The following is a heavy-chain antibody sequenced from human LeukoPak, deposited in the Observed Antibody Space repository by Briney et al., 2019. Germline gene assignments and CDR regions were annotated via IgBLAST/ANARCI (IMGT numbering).Heavy chain of an antibody. Sequence: SEPLSLTCRVSVDPISSSPEYWRWSRQPPGKGLEYNEGIKYRGSTYYDPSLTGRLTMSEYPAHNHFSMKVTSMTAADPAVYYCARRSGKYSQKVIDYWGQGTLVTVSS. CDR2: IKYRGST. J-gene: IGHJ4*02. CDR1: VDPISSSPEY. D-gene: IGHD1-26*01. CDR3: ARRSGKYSQKVIDY. V-gene: IGHV4-39*02.